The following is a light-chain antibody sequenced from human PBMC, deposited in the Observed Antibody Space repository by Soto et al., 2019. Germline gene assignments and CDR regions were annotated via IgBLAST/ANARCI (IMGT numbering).Light chain of an antibody. V-gene: IGKV2-28*01. Sequence: DIVMTQSPLSLPVTPGEPASISCRASQSLLQNNGYNYLNWYLQKPGQSPQLLIYLVSNRASGVPHRLSGGGSCRDFTLRISRVEAEDVGFYYCIQPLQLPFNVGPGTKVDFK. CDR3: IQPLQLPFN. J-gene: IGKJ3*01. CDR1: QSLLQNNGYNY. CDR2: LVS.